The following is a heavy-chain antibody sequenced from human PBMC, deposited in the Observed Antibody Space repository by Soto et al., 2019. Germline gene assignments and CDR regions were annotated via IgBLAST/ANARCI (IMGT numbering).Heavy chain of an antibody. CDR1: GYTFTGYD. Sequence: ASVKVSCKASGYTFTGYDMHWVRQAPGQGREWMGWINPNSGGTNYAQKFQGRVTMTRDTSISTAYMELSRLRSDDTAVYYCATDLWDNYLFDYWGQGTLVNVSS. CDR2: INPNSGGT. V-gene: IGHV1-2*02. J-gene: IGHJ4*02. D-gene: IGHD1-1*01. CDR3: ATDLWDNYLFDY.